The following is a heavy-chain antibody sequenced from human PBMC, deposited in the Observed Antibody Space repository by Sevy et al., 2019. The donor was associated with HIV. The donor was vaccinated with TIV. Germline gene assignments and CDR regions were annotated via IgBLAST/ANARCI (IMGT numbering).Heavy chain of an antibody. J-gene: IGHJ5*02. V-gene: IGHV3-48*02. Sequence: GGSLRLSCAASGFRFRDYRMNWVRRAPGKGLEWVSYITSSSNTINYADSVKGRFTISRDNGRNSLYLQLNSLRQADTAVDYCARDRGRGEVALDLWGQGTLVTVSS. D-gene: IGHD3-10*01. CDR3: ARDRGRGEVALDL. CDR2: ITSSSNTI. CDR1: GFRFRDYR.